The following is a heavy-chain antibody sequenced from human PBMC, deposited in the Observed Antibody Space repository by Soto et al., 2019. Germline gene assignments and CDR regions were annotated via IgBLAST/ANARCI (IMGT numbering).Heavy chain of an antibody. CDR2: ISYDGSNK. CDR1: GFPFSSYA. J-gene: IGHJ6*02. V-gene: IGHV3-30-3*01. D-gene: IGHD5-12*01. CDR3: ARDYYRFNSGYGFSMDV. Sequence: GGSLRLSCAASGFPFSSYAMHWVRQAPGKGLEWVAVISYDGSNKYYADSVKGRFTISRDNSKNTLYLQMNSLRAEDTAVYYCARDYYRFNSGYGFSMDVWGQGTTVTVS.